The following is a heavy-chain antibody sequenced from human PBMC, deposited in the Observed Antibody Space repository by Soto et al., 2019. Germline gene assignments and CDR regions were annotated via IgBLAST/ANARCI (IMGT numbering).Heavy chain of an antibody. J-gene: IGHJ4*02. CDR3: ARPRYDSTGTPFDH. Sequence: LRLSCASSGFTVSSNWLHWVRQAPGKGLVWVSGINTDGGSTDYADSVKGRFIISRDNAKNTLYLQMNSLRAEDTAVYYCARPRYDSTGTPFDHWGLGTLVTVSS. CDR1: GFTVSSNW. V-gene: IGHV3-74*01. D-gene: IGHD3-22*01. CDR2: INTDGGST.